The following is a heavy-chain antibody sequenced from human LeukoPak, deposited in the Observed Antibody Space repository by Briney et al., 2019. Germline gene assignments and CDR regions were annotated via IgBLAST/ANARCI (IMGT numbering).Heavy chain of an antibody. Sequence: PSETLSLTCTVSGGSISSGRYYWSWIRQPPGKGLEWIGYIYYSGSTNYNPSLKSRVTISVDTSKNQFSLKLSSVTAADTAVYYCARVSRSGSGYYSKAAFDIWGQGTMVTVSS. D-gene: IGHD3-22*01. CDR3: ARVSRSGSGYYSKAAFDI. J-gene: IGHJ3*02. CDR1: GGSISSGRYY. V-gene: IGHV4-61*01. CDR2: IYYSGST.